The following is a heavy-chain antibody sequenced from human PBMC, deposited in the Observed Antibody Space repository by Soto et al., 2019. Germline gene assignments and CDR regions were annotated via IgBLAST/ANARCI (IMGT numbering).Heavy chain of an antibody. D-gene: IGHD4-17*01. V-gene: IGHV4-34*01. CDR2: INHSGST. CDR1: GGSFSGYY. Sequence: QVQLQQWGAGLLKPSETLSLTCAVYGGSFSGYYWSWIRQPPGKGLEWIGEINHSGSTNYNPSFKSRVTISVDTSKNQFSLKLSSVTAADTAVYYCARATYDYGDYVRVYWFDPWGQGTLVTVSS. J-gene: IGHJ5*02. CDR3: ARATYDYGDYVRVYWFDP.